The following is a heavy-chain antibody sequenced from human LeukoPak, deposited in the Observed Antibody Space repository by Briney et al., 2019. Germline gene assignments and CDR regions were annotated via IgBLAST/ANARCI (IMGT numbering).Heavy chain of an antibody. CDR1: GGSISSYY. CDR3: ARSRGGYGDYGSWFDP. V-gene: IGHV4-59*04. D-gene: IGHD3-16*01. J-gene: IGHJ5*02. CDR2: IYHSGST. Sequence: SETLSLTCTVSGGSISSYYWGWIRQPPGKGLEWIGIIYHSGSTYYNPSLKSRVTMSVDTSKNQFSLKLSSVTAADTAVYYCARSRGGYGDYGSWFDPWGQGILVTVSS.